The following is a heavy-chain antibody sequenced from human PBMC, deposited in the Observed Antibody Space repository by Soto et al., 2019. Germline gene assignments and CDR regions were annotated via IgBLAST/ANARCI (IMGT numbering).Heavy chain of an antibody. Sequence: QVQLVQSGAEVKKPGSSVKVSCKASGGTFSSYAISWVRQAPGQGLEWMGGIIPIFGTANYAQKFQGRVTITADESTSTAYMELSSLRSEDTAVYYCAKGESANENDYYYYYGMDVWGQGTTVTVSS. V-gene: IGHV1-69*01. CDR3: AKGESANENDYYYYYGMDV. J-gene: IGHJ6*02. CDR2: IIPIFGTA. CDR1: GGTFSSYA. D-gene: IGHD1-1*01.